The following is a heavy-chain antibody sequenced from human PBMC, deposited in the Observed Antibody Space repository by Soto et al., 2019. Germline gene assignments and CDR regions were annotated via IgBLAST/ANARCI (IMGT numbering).Heavy chain of an antibody. CDR3: ARVQWELPYYHYGMDV. CDR1: GGSISSYY. CDR2: IHYSGST. J-gene: IGHJ6*02. Sequence: PSETLSLTCTVSGGSISSYYWSWIRQPPGKGLEWIGYIHYSGSTNYNPSLKSRVTISVDTSKNQFSLKLSSVTAADTAVYYCARVQWELPYYHYGMDVWGQGTTVTVSS. V-gene: IGHV4-59*01. D-gene: IGHD1-26*01.